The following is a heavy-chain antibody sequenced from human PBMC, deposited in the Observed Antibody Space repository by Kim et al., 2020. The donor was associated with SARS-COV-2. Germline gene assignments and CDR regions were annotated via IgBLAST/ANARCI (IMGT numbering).Heavy chain of an antibody. CDR1: GFTVSSNF. J-gene: IGHJ4*02. D-gene: IGHD1-1*01. Sequence: GGSLRLSCAASGFTVSSNFMTWVRQAPGKGLEWVSIIYSGGEADYVDSVKGRFTISRDRSRDTLYLQMNSLRVEDTAGYYCARDRPGTYLDYWGQGTLVT. CDR3: ARDRPGTYLDY. V-gene: IGHV3-53*01. CDR2: IYSGGEA.